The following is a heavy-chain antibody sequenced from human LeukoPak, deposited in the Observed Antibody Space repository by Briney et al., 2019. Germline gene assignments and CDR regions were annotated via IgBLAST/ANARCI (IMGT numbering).Heavy chain of an antibody. V-gene: IGHV4-59*08. D-gene: IGHD3-22*01. CDR1: GGSISSYS. J-gene: IGHJ4*02. Sequence: MTSETLFLTCTVSGGSISSYSWSWIRQPPGKGLECIGYIYDSGSTNYNPSLKSRVAISVDKSKNQFSLKLSYVTAADTAVYYCARLSHYFDSSGYYYVRFFDYWGQGTLVTVSS. CDR2: IYDSGST. CDR3: ARLSHYFDSSGYYYVRFFDY.